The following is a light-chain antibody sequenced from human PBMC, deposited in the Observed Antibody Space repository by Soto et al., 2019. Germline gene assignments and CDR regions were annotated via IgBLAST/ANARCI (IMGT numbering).Light chain of an antibody. J-gene: IGLJ2*01. V-gene: IGLV1-40*01. CDR1: SSNIGAGYD. CDR3: QSYDSSLSGSGV. Sequence: QLVLTQPPSVFGAPGQRVTISCTGSSSNIGAGYDVHWYQQLPGTAPKLLIYGNSNRPSGVPDRFSGSKSGTSASLAITGLQAEDEADYYCQSYDSSLSGSGVFGGGTKLTVL. CDR2: GNS.